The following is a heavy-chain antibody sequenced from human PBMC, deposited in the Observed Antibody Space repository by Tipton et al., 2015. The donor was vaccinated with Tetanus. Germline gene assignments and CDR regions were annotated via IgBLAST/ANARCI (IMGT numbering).Heavy chain of an antibody. J-gene: IGHJ4*02. CDR2: SWYDGTDK. CDR3: AREADCNGGSCFSGDFDN. V-gene: IGHV3-33*01. D-gene: IGHD2-15*01. CDR1: GFIFSSYG. Sequence: SLRLSCAASGFIFSSYGIHWVRQAPGKGLEWVAVSWYDGTDKYYADSVKSRFTISRHNSKNTLYLQMNSLRAEDTAVYYCAREADCNGGSCFSGDFDNWGQGTQVTFSS.